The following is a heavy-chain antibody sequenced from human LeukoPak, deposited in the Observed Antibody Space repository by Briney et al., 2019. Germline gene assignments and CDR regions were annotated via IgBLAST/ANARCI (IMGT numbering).Heavy chain of an antibody. V-gene: IGHV3-23*01. CDR2: ISGSGGKI. J-gene: IGHJ3*02. Sequence: PVGSLRLSCVASGFTFSSYAMSWVRQAPGKGPEWVSGISGSGGKIYYADSVKGRFTISRDNSKNTLYLQMNSLRAEDTAVYYCAKDLRGFIVVIPAAMSAFDIWGQGTMVTVSS. CDR1: GFTFSSYA. CDR3: AKDLRGFIVVIPAAMSAFDI. D-gene: IGHD2-2*01.